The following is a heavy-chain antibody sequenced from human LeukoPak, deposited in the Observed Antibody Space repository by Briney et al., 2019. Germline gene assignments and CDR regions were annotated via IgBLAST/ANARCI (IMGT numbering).Heavy chain of an antibody. Sequence: GESLKISCKGSGYSFTSYWIGWVRQLPGKGLEWMGIIYPGDSDTRYSPSFQGQVTISADKSISTAYLQWSSLKASDTAMYYCARLSGFVVVPAAIGDIWGQGTMVTVSS. D-gene: IGHD2-2*02. J-gene: IGHJ3*02. CDR1: GYSFTSYW. CDR2: IYPGDSDT. CDR3: ARLSGFVVVPAAIGDI. V-gene: IGHV5-51*01.